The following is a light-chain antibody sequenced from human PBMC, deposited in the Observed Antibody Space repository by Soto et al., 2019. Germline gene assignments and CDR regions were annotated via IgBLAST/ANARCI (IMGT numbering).Light chain of an antibody. J-gene: IGKJ1*01. CDR2: EAS. Sequence: DIQLTQSPSTLSASVGDRVTITCRASQSISSWLAWYQQKPGKAPKLLICEASSLEGGVPSRFGGSGCGTEITLTISSLQPDDFASYYCQHYNRFWTFGQGTKVDIK. CDR1: QSISSW. V-gene: IGKV1-5*03. CDR3: QHYNRFWT.